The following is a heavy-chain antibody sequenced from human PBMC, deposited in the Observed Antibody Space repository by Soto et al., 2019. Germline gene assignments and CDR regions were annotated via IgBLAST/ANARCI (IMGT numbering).Heavy chain of an antibody. Sequence: GGSLRLSCAASGFTFSGYGMHWVRQAPGKGLEWVAVISYDGSNKYYADSVKGRFTISRDNSKNTLYLQMNSLRAEDTAVYYCAKDIVVVPAAMWGPYYYDGMDVWGQGTMLTVSS. CDR3: AKDIVVVPAAMWGPYYYDGMDV. V-gene: IGHV3-30*18. CDR2: ISYDGSNK. D-gene: IGHD2-2*01. CDR1: GFTFSGYG. J-gene: IGHJ6*02.